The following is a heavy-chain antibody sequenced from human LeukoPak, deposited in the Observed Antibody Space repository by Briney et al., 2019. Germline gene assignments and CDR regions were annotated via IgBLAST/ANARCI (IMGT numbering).Heavy chain of an antibody. CDR3: AKDHYYDSSGSYYFDY. CDR1: GFTFSSYA. Sequence: PGGSLRLSCAASGFTFSSYAMSWVRQPPGKGLEWVSAISGSGGSTYYADSVKGRFTISRDNSKNTLYLQMNSLRAEDTAVYYCAKDHYYDSSGSYYFDYWGQGTLVTVSS. J-gene: IGHJ4*02. V-gene: IGHV3-23*01. CDR2: ISGSGGST. D-gene: IGHD3-22*01.